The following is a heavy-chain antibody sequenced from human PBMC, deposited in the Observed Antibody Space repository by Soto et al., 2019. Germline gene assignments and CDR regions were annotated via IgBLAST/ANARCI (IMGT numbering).Heavy chain of an antibody. V-gene: IGHV5-51*01. J-gene: IGHJ1*01. CDR2: IYPGDSDT. CDR3: ARLGLYSSGWPETEYFQH. D-gene: IGHD6-19*01. CDR1: GYSFTSYW. Sequence: PGESLKISCKGSGYSFTSYWIGWVRQMPGKGLEWMGIIYPGDSDTRYSPSFQGQVTISADKSISTAYLQWSSLKASDTAMYYCARLGLYSSGWPETEYFQHWGQGTLVTVSS.